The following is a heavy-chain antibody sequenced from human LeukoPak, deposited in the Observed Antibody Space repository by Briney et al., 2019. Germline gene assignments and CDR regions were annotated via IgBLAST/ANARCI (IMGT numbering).Heavy chain of an antibody. J-gene: IGHJ5*02. V-gene: IGHV3-48*01. Sequence: PGGSLRLSCAASGFSFSDYSMNWVRQAPGKGLEWVSYISRSSSPIYYADSVKGRFTISRDNAKNSLYLQMNSLRAEDTAVYYCARSFNYVGWFDPWGRGTLVTVSS. CDR1: GFSFSDYS. CDR2: ISRSSSPI. D-gene: IGHD4-11*01. CDR3: ARSFNYVGWFDP.